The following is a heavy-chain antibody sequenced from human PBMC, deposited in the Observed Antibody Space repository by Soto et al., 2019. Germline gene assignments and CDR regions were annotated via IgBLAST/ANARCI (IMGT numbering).Heavy chain of an antibody. V-gene: IGHV4-59*01. CDR1: GGSISSYY. CDR3: ARGDPNWNQGLFDY. CDR2: IYYSGST. D-gene: IGHD1-1*01. J-gene: IGHJ4*02. Sequence: LSLTCTVSGGSISSYYWSWIRQPPGKGLEWIGYIYYSGSTNYNPSLKSRVTISVDTSKNQFSLKLSSVTAADTGVYFCARGDPNWNQGLFDYWGQGTLVTVSS.